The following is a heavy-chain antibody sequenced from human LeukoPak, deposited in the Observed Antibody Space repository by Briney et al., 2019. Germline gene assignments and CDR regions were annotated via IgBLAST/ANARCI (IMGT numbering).Heavy chain of an antibody. CDR2: IYPGDSDT. Sequence: GESLKISCKGSGYSFTSYWIGWVRQMPGKGLEWMGIIYPGDSDTRYSPSFQGQVTISADKSISTAYLQWSSLKASDTAMYYCARTPLASYYGSGRAFDYWGQGTLVTVSS. D-gene: IGHD3-10*01. CDR1: GYSFTSYW. J-gene: IGHJ4*02. V-gene: IGHV5-51*01. CDR3: ARTPLASYYGSGRAFDY.